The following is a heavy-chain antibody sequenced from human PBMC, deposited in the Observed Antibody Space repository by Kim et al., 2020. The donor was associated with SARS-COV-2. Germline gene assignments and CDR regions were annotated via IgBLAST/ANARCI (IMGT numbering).Heavy chain of an antibody. CDR2: IRSKAYGGTT. V-gene: IGHV3-49*04. D-gene: IGHD1-7*01. CDR1: GFTFGDYA. CDR3: TRKVGNWNYNDDYYYYMDV. J-gene: IGHJ6*03. Sequence: GGSLRLSCTASGFTFGDYAMSWVRQAPGKGLEWVGFIRSKAYGGTTEYAASVKGRFTISRDDSKSIAYLQMNSLKTEDTAVYYCTRKVGNWNYNDDYYYYMDVWGKGTTVTVSS.